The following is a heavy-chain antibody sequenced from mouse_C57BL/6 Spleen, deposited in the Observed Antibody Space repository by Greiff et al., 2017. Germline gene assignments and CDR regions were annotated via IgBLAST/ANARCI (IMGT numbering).Heavy chain of an antibody. V-gene: IGHV1-69*01. CDR3: ARGSSGYRAY. D-gene: IGHD3-2*02. CDR1: GYTFTSSW. J-gene: IGHJ3*01. CDR2: IDPSDSYT. Sequence: QVQLQQPGAELVMPGASVKLSCKASGYTFTSSWMHWVKQRPGQGLEWIGEIDPSDSYTNYNQKFKGKSTLTVDKSSSTAYMQLSSLTSEDSAVYYCARGSSGYRAYWGQGTLVTVSA.